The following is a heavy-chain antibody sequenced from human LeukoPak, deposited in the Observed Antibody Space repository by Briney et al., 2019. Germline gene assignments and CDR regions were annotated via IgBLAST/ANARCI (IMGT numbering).Heavy chain of an antibody. V-gene: IGHV3-21*01. J-gene: IGHJ4*02. Sequence: GGSLRLSCAASGFTFSSYSMNWVRQASGKGLEWVSSISSSSSYIYYADSVKGRFTISRDNAKNSLYLQMNSLRAEDTAVYYCARMGRGSSSWYGPFDYWGQGTLVTVSS. D-gene: IGHD6-13*01. CDR2: ISSSSSYI. CDR3: ARMGRGSSSWYGPFDY. CDR1: GFTFSSYS.